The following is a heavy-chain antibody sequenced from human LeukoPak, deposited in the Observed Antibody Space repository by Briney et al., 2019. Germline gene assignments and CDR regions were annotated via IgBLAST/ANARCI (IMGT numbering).Heavy chain of an antibody. J-gene: IGHJ4*02. V-gene: IGHV3-33*06. CDR2: IWYDGSNK. CDR3: AKVGAGYCSSTSCRRSYFDY. D-gene: IGHD2-2*01. CDR1: GFTFSSYG. Sequence: GRSLRLSCAASGFTFSSYGMHWVRQAPGKGLEWVAVIWYDGSNKYYADSVKGRFTISRDNSKNTLYLQMNSLRAEDTAVYYCAKVGAGYCSSTSCRRSYFDYWGQGTLVTVSS.